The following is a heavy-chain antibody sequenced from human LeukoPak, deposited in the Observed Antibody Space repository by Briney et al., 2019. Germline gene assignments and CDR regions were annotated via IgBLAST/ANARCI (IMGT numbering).Heavy chain of an antibody. CDR3: ARDKYQLPYEIDY. Sequence: ASVKVSCKASGYTFNNYDINWVRQATGQGLEWMGWMNTNTRNPTYAQGFTGRFVFSLDTSLSTAYLQISSLKAEDTAVYYCARDKYQLPYEIDYWGQGTLVTVSS. CDR2: MNTNTRNP. V-gene: IGHV7-4-1*02. J-gene: IGHJ4*02. CDR1: GYTFNNYD. D-gene: IGHD2-2*01.